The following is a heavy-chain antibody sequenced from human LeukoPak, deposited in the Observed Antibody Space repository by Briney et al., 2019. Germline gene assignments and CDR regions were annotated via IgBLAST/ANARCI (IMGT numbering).Heavy chain of an antibody. J-gene: IGHJ4*02. CDR1: GFRFNNYA. Sequence: EGSLRLSCAASGFRFNNYAMSWVRQAPGKGLEWVSSISGSATEPHYADSVGGRFTISRDNSRNTLYLHMNSLRAEDTAVYYCAKAQHGYTNSPLDYWGQGTVVTVSS. CDR2: ISGSATEP. CDR3: AKAQHGYTNSPLDY. D-gene: IGHD6-6*01. V-gene: IGHV3-23*01.